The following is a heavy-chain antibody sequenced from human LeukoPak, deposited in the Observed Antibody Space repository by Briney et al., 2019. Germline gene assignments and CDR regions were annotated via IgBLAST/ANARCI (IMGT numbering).Heavy chain of an antibody. CDR3: ARHLGYFDL. Sequence: SETLSLTCTVSGGSISSYYWSWIRQPPGKGLEWIGYIYYSGSSNYNPSLKSRVTISVDTSKNQFSLKLSSVTAADTAVYYCARHLGYFDLWGRGTLVTVSS. J-gene: IGHJ2*01. CDR1: GGSISSYY. CDR2: IYYSGSS. V-gene: IGHV4-59*08.